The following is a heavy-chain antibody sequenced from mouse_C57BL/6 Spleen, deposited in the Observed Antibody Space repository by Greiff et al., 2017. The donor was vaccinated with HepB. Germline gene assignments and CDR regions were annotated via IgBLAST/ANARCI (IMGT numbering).Heavy chain of an antibody. V-gene: IGHV1-76*01. D-gene: IGHD1-1*01. J-gene: IGHJ1*03. CDR2: IYPGSGNT. Sequence: VQLQQSGAELVRPGASVKLSCKASGYTFTDYYINWVKQRPGQGLEWIARIYPGSGNTYYNEKFKGKATLTAEKSSSTAYMQLSSLTSEDSAVYFCARGNTTVVADWYFDVWGTGTTVTVSS. CDR3: ARGNTTVVADWYFDV. CDR1: GYTFTDYY.